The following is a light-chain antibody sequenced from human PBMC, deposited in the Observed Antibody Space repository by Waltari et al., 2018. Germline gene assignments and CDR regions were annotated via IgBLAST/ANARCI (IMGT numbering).Light chain of an antibody. Sequence: QSVLTQPPSVSGTPGQRVTISCSGSSSNIGTNTVDWYQHLPGSSPKLLIYGNTLWPSGVPDRFSGSKSGTSASLAISGLQSEDEADYYCAAWDDRLNGLYVFGAGTKVTVL. V-gene: IGLV1-44*01. CDR2: GNT. J-gene: IGLJ1*01. CDR3: AAWDDRLNGLYV. CDR1: SSNIGTNT.